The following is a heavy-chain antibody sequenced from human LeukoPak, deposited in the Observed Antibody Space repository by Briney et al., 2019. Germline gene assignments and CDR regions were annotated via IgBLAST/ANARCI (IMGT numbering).Heavy chain of an antibody. V-gene: IGHV3-30*03. J-gene: IGHJ4*02. CDR3: ARDHYYDSSGYYSTDYFDY. CDR1: GFTFSSYG. CDR2: ISYDGSNK. Sequence: PGGSLRLSCAASGFTFSSYGMHWVRQAPGKGLEWVAVISYDGSNKYYADSVKGRFTISRDNSKNTLYLQMNSLRAEDTAVYYCARDHYYDSSGYYSTDYFDYWGQGTLVTVSS. D-gene: IGHD3-22*01.